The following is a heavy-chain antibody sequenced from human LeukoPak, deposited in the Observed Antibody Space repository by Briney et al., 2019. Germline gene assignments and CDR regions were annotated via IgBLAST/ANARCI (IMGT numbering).Heavy chain of an antibody. CDR2: IDWDDDK. D-gene: IGHD6-13*01. V-gene: IGHV2-70*11. J-gene: IGHJ4*02. Sequence: SGPALVKPTQTLTLTCTFSGFSLSTRGMCVSWIRQPPGKALEWLARIDWDDDKYYSTSLKTRLTISMDTSKNQVVLTMTNMDPVDTATYYCARTPPVAAAGSFDYWGQGTLVAVSS. CDR1: GFSLSTRGMC. CDR3: ARTPPVAAAGSFDY.